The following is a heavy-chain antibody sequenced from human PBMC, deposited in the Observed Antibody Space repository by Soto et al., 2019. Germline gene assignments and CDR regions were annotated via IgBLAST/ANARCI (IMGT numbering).Heavy chain of an antibody. V-gene: IGHV1-18*01. CDR1: GYTFTSYG. CDR2: TSAYNGNT. D-gene: IGHD3-16*02. CDR3: ARDKERGYDYIWGSYRNAAFDI. J-gene: IGHJ3*02. Sequence: QVQLVQSGAEVKKPGASVKVSCKASGYTFTSYGISWVRHAPGQRLEWMGWTSAYNGNTNYAQKHRGRVTMTTDTSTSTTYMELGSLGSDDTAVYYCARDKERGYDYIWGSYRNAAFDIWGQGTMVTVSS.